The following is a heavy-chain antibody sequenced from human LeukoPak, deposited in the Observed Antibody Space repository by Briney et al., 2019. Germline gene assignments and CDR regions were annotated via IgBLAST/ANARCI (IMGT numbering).Heavy chain of an antibody. J-gene: IGHJ5*02. Sequence: ASVKVSCKASGYIFTSYAMNWVRQAPGQGLEWMGWINTNTGNPTYAQGFTGRFVFSLDTSVSTAYLQISSLKAEDTAVYYCARASRHHSGSYQRTIWFDPWGQGTLVTVSS. D-gene: IGHD1-26*01. CDR1: GYIFTSYA. CDR2: INTNTGNP. CDR3: ARASRHHSGSYQRTIWFDP. V-gene: IGHV7-4-1*02.